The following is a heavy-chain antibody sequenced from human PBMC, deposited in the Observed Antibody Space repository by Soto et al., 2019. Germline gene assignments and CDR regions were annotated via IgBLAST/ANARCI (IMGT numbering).Heavy chain of an antibody. D-gene: IGHD2-15*01. V-gene: IGHV3-21*01. Sequence: EVQLVESGGGLVKPGGSLRLSCAASGFTFSSYSMNWVRQAPGKGLEWVSSISSSSSYIYYADSVKGRFTISRDNAKNSLYLQMNSLRAEDTAVYYCARWGEIQIVVVVAATRRSAFDIWGQGTMVTVSS. CDR2: ISSSSSYI. CDR1: GFTFSSYS. J-gene: IGHJ3*02. CDR3: ARWGEIQIVVVVAATRRSAFDI.